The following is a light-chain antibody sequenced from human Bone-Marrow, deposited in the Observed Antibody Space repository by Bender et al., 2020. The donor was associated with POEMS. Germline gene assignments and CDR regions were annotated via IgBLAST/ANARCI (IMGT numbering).Light chain of an antibody. J-gene: IGLJ2*01. CDR2: AVS. CDR3: SSYTRSDTAL. CDR1: SSDVGGYNY. Sequence: QSALTQPASVSGSPGQSITISCNGTSSDVGGYNYVSWYQQHPGKAPQLIIFAVSNRPSGVSNRFSGSKSGNTASLTISGLQADDEADYYCSSYTRSDTALFGGGTKLTVL. V-gene: IGLV2-14*01.